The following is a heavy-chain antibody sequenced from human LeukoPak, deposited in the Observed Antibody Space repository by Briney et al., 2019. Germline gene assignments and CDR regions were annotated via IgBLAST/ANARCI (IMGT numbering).Heavy chain of an antibody. CDR1: GYSISSGYY. Sequence: PSETLSLICAVSGYSISSGYYWGWIRQPPGKGLEWIGSIYHSGSTYYNPSLKSRVTISVDTSKNQFSLKLSSVTAADTAVYYCASPSHEGYYDSSGYPYAFDIWGQGTMVTVSS. CDR2: IYHSGST. D-gene: IGHD3-22*01. CDR3: ASPSHEGYYDSSGYPYAFDI. J-gene: IGHJ3*02. V-gene: IGHV4-38-2*01.